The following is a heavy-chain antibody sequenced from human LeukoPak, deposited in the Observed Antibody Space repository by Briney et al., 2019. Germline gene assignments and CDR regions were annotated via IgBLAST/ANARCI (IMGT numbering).Heavy chain of an antibody. CDR3: AKDPDGMDV. Sequence: PGRSLRLSCAASGFTFSSYGMHWVRQAPGKGLEWVAVISYDGSDKYYADSVKGRFTISRDNSKNTLYLQMNSLRAEDTAVYYCAKDPDGMDVWGQGTTVTVSS. J-gene: IGHJ6*02. CDR2: ISYDGSDK. CDR1: GFTFSSYG. V-gene: IGHV3-30*18.